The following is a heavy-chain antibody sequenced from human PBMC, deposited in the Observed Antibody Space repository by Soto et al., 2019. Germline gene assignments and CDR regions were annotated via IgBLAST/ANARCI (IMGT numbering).Heavy chain of an antibody. CDR1: RGTFTNYA. CDR3: ARDRAGYYSHFVY. D-gene: IGHD3-22*01. CDR2: IMPFVGSG. Sequence: QVYLVQSGAEVKKPGSSVKVSCKALRGTFTNYAFSWGRQAPGQGLEWMGGIMPFVGSGNYAQKFQGRINIPADESTSSVYLELTSLRSEDTAVYYCARDRAGYYSHFVYWGQGTLVTVSS. J-gene: IGHJ4*02. V-gene: IGHV1-69*01.